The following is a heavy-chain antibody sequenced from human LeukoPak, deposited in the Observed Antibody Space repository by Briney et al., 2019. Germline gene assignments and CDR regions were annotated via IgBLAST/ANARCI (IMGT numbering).Heavy chain of an antibody. CDR2: IKSDGSST. CDR1: GFTFNNYW. V-gene: IGHV3-74*01. D-gene: IGHD3-10*01. CDR3: ARDLSYSLEY. J-gene: IGHJ4*02. Sequence: GGSLRLSCAASGFTFNNYWMHWVRQAPGKGLVRVSRIKSDGSSTTYADSVKGRFTISRDNAKNTLYLQMNSLRAEDTAVYYCARDLSYSLEYWGQGTLVTVSS.